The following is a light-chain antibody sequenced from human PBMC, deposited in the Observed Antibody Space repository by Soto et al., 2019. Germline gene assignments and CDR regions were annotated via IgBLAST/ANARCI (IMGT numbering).Light chain of an antibody. CDR1: QSFVNMY. Sequence: EIVLTQSPCTLSLSPGERATLSCRASQSFVNMYLAWYQQKPGHAPRLLMYGASRRPTGIPDRLSGSGSETDFTLTINRLEPEDFAVYYCQQRSDWLTFGGGTKVDIK. CDR2: GAS. J-gene: IGKJ4*01. CDR3: QQRSDWLT. V-gene: IGKV3D-20*02.